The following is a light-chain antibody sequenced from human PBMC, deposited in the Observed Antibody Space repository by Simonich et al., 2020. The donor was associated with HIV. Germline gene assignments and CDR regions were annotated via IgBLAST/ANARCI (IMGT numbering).Light chain of an antibody. CDR2: DVT. Sequence: QSTLTQPASVSGSPGQSITISCTGTLSDGGYYIYVSCYQQHPGKAPKLMIYDVTKRPSGVSNRFSGFKSGNTASLTISGLQAEDETDYYCNSYTSSSTWVFGGGTKLTVL. CDR1: LSDGGYYIY. J-gene: IGLJ3*02. CDR3: NSYTSSSTWV. V-gene: IGLV2-14*03.